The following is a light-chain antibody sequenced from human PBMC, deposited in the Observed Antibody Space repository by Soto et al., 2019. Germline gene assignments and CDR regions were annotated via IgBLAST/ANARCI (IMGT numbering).Light chain of an antibody. CDR2: DAA. Sequence: DIQMTQSPSSLSVSVGDRVTITCQASQDISNYLNWYQQKPGKAPKLLIYDAANLETGVPSRFSGSGSGTDFTLTISSLQPEDIATYYCQQYDSLPQYTFGQGTKLEIK. CDR1: QDISNY. CDR3: QQYDSLPQYT. J-gene: IGKJ2*01. V-gene: IGKV1-33*01.